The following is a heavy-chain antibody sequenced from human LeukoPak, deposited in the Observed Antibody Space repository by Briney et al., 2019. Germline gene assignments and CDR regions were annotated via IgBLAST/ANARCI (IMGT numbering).Heavy chain of an antibody. J-gene: IGHJ4*01. Sequence: GGSLRLSCAASGFTFTNYVIAWVRQAPGKGLEWISTVSVIGQTYYADAVKGRFTISRDNSKNTVHLQMNSLRAEDTAAYYCAKGHRLCTSGNCNSQVDYWGHGTLVTIS. V-gene: IGHV3-23*01. CDR1: GFTFTNYV. D-gene: IGHD2-15*01. CDR3: AKGHRLCTSGNCNSQVDY. CDR2: VSVIGQT.